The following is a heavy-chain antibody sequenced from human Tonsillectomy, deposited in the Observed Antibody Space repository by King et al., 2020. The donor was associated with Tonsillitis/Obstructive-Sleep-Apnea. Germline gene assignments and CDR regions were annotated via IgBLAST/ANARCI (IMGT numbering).Heavy chain of an antibody. CDR1: GFTFSEYY. J-gene: IGHJ6*03. CDR3: AREKGTVLMAWGSVSYEKRVYYMDV. V-gene: IGHV3-11*05. D-gene: IGHD3-10*01. Sequence: VQLVESGGGLVKPGGSLRLSCAASGFTFSEYYMSWIRQAPGKGLEWISFISTSDSYTTYADSVKGRFTISRDNAKDSVYLQMNSLRAEDTAVYFCAREKGTVLMAWGSVSYEKRVYYMDVWGKGTTVTVSS. CDR2: ISTSDSYT.